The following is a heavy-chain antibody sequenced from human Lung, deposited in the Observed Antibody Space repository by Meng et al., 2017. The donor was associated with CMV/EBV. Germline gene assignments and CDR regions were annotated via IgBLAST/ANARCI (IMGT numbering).Heavy chain of an antibody. V-gene: IGHV4-39*01. CDR3: ARHHHSPTFDY. CDR1: GGSISSSSYY. Sequence: QLHLRGPGPGLVKPSETLSLTCTFFGGSISSSSYYWAWIRQPPGEGLEWIGSVVYSGTTYYTSSLKSRVSISVDTSKNQFSLKLSSVTAADTAVYYCARHHHSPTFDYWGQGTLVTVSS. D-gene: IGHD1-14*01. CDR2: VVYSGTT. J-gene: IGHJ4*02.